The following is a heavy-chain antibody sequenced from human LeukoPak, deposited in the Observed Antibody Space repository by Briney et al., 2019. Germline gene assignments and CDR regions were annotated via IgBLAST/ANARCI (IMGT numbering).Heavy chain of an antibody. V-gene: IGHV3-30*02. CDR1: GFTFRNYN. CDR3: AKDSSGWATDY. J-gene: IGHJ4*02. CDR2: IRNDGGNK. D-gene: IGHD6-19*01. Sequence: GGSLRLSCAASGFTFRNYNMHWVRQPPGKGLEWVAFIRNDGGNKNYADSVKGRFTISRDNSKHTLYLQMDSLRAEDMAVYYCAKDSSGWATDYWGQGTLVTVSS.